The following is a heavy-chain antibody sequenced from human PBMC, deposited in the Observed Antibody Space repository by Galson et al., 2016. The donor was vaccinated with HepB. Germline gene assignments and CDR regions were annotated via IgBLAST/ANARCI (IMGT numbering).Heavy chain of an antibody. V-gene: IGHV5-51*01. J-gene: IGHJ4*02. CDR3: ARRGPDSGSDF. CDR2: IFPGDSDT. CDR1: GYTFSSLW. Sequence: QSGAEVKKPGESLRISCQTSGYTFSSLWIAWVRQMPGKGLEWMGVIFPGDSDTLYSPSFRGRVIISAARDMNTTYLHWTTLGASDTAMYYCARRGPDSGSDFWGQGTQVTVSS. D-gene: IGHD3-22*01.